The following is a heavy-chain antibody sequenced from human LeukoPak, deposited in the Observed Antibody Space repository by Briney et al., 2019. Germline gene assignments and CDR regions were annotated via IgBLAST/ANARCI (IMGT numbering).Heavy chain of an antibody. CDR2: IIPIFGTA. J-gene: IGHJ5*02. Sequence: SVKVSCKASGYTFTSYGISWVRQAPGQGLEWMGGIIPIFGTANYAQKFQGRVTITADESTSTAYMELSRLRSDDTAVYYCAVGLKNWAFDPWGQGTLVTVSS. V-gene: IGHV1-69*13. CDR1: GYTFTSYG. D-gene: IGHD7-27*01. CDR3: AVGLKNWAFDP.